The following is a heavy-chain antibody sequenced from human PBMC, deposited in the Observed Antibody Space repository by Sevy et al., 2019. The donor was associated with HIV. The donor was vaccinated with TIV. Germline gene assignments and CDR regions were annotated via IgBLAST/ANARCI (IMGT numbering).Heavy chain of an antibody. J-gene: IGHJ3*02. CDR1: EFTFSRYW. CDR2: IYGSSGGT. Sequence: GGSLRLSCATSEFTFSRYWMTWVRQAPGKGLEWVSTIYGSSGGTYYADSVKGRFTISRDNSKNTLYLQMNSLRTEDTAVYYCAGGRYDSSGSFDAFDIWGQGTMVTVSS. V-gene: IGHV3-23*01. D-gene: IGHD3-22*01. CDR3: AGGRYDSSGSFDAFDI.